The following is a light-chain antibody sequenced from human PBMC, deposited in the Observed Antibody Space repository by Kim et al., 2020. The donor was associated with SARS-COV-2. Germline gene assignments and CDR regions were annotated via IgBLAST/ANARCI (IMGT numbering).Light chain of an antibody. CDR2: DVR. J-gene: IGLJ1*01. CDR1: SSDVGGYEY. V-gene: IGLV2-14*03. Sequence: PGQSITISGTGTSSDVGGYEYVSWYQQHPGKAPKLIIDDVRDRPSGVSSRFSGSKSGNTASLTSSGLQAEDEAEYYCSSYARSSLVFGTGTKVTVL. CDR3: SSYARSSLV.